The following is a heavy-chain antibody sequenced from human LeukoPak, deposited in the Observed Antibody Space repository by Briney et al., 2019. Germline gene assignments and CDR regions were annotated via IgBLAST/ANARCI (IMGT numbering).Heavy chain of an antibody. Sequence: ASVKVSCKASGHTFTGYYMHCVRHAPGQGLEWMVWINPNSGGTNYAEKFQGRVTMTRDTSISTAYIELSRLRTDDTAVYYCASDTVTYISYGMDVWGPGTPVTASS. V-gene: IGHV1-2*02. CDR3: ASDTVTYISYGMDV. J-gene: IGHJ6*02. CDR1: GHTFTGYY. CDR2: INPNSGGT. D-gene: IGHD4-17*01.